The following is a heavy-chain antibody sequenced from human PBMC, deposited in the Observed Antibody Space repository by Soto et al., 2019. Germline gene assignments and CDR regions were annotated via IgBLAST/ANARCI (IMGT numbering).Heavy chain of an antibody. CDR3: ARWGDWMQQVL. CDR2: IYHSGSA. D-gene: IGHD5-18*01. CDR1: GGSIRSNKW. V-gene: IGHV4-4*02. Sequence: QVQLQESGPGLVKPSGTLSLTCGVSGGSIRSNKWWSWVRQPPGKGLEWIGEIYHSGSANYNPSLKRRVTISVDKSKNQFSLKLNSVTAADTGVYYCARWGDWMQQVLWGQGTLVTVSS. J-gene: IGHJ4*02.